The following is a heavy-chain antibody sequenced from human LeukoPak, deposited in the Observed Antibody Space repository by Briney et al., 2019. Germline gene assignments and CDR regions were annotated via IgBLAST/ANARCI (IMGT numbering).Heavy chain of an antibody. J-gene: IGHJ6*02. CDR3: ARDYYDSSGVYYYGMDV. V-gene: IGHV1-46*01. CDR1: GYTFINYY. Sequence: ASVKVSCKASGYTFINYYLHWVRQAPGQGLEWMGIINPSSGGTSYAQKFQGRVTMTRATSTSTVYMELSSLRSEDTAVYYCARDYYDSSGVYYYGMDVWGQGTTVTVSS. D-gene: IGHD3-22*01. CDR2: INPSSGGT.